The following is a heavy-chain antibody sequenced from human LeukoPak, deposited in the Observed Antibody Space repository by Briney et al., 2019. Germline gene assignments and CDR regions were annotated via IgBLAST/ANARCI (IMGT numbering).Heavy chain of an antibody. CDR2: ISGSSGST. Sequence: GGSLRLSCAASGFTFSSNAMIWLRQAPGQGLEWVSAISGSSGSTYYADSVKGRFTISRDNSKNTLYLQMNSLRAEDTAVYYCAKDLKIGGSYLDYFDYWGQGTLVTVSS. D-gene: IGHD1-26*01. CDR1: GFTFSSNA. J-gene: IGHJ4*02. CDR3: AKDLKIGGSYLDYFDY. V-gene: IGHV3-23*01.